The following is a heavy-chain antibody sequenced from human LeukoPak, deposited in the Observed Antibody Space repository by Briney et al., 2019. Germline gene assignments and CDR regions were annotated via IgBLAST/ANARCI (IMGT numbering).Heavy chain of an antibody. J-gene: IGHJ4*02. CDR3: ARGAVYDY. D-gene: IGHD6-19*01. CDR2: INHSGST. Sequence: PSETLSLTCAVYGGSFSGYYWSWIRQPPGKGLEWIGEINHSGSTYYNPSLKSRVTISVDTSKNQFSLKLSSVTAADTAVYYCARGAVYDYWGQGTLVTVSS. V-gene: IGHV4-34*01. CDR1: GGSFSGYY.